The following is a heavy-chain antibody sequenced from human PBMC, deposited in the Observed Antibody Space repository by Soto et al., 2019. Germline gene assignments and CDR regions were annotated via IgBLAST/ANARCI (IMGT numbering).Heavy chain of an antibody. D-gene: IGHD2-15*01. Sequence: QVHLVQSGAEVKKPGSSVNVACKASADTFNRYTISWVRQAPGQGLEWMGRIIPMSPMPIYAQKFRGRVMFTADKSTTSGYMELSSLTSDDTAVYYCARGEGGNGNWYTLWGQGTLVTVSS. CDR3: ARGEGGNGNWYTL. CDR2: IIPMSPMP. CDR1: ADTFNRYT. J-gene: IGHJ4*02. V-gene: IGHV1-69*02.